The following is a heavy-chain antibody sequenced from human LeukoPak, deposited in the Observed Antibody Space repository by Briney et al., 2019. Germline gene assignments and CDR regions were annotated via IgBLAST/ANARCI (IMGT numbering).Heavy chain of an antibody. CDR1: GFTFSSYA. V-gene: IGHV3-30*04. J-gene: IGHJ4*02. Sequence: GGSLRLSCAASGFTFSSYAMHWVRQAPGKGLEWVAVISHDGSNKYYADSVKGRFTISRDNSKNTLYLQMNSLRAEDTAVYYCARDYNDYGGDSVPGYWGQGTLVTVSS. D-gene: IGHD4-23*01. CDR3: ARDYNDYGGDSVPGY. CDR2: ISHDGSNK.